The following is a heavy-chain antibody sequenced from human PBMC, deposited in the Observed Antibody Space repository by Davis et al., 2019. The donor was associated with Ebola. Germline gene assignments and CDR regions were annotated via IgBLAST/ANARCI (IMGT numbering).Heavy chain of an antibody. Sequence: PGGSLRLSCAASGFTFSSYAMHWVRQAPGKGLEWVAVISYDGSNKYYADSVKGRFTISRDNSKNTLYLQMNSLRAEDTAVYYCAREPRDYYYYYGMDVWGQGTTVTVSS. CDR1: GFTFSSYA. J-gene: IGHJ6*02. CDR3: AREPRDYYYYYGMDV. CDR2: ISYDGSNK. V-gene: IGHV3-30*04.